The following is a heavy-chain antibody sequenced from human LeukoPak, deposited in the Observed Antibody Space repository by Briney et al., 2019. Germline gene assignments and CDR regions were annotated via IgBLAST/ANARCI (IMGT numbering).Heavy chain of an antibody. CDR1: GYTFTSYG. Sequence: ASVKVSCKASGYTFTSYGISWVRQAPGQGLEWMGWMNPNSGNTGYAQKFQGRVTMTRNTSISTAYMELSSLRSEDTAVYYGARVSGDAFDIWGQGTMVTVSS. D-gene: IGHD3-10*01. CDR3: ARVSGDAFDI. J-gene: IGHJ3*02. V-gene: IGHV1-8*02. CDR2: MNPNSGNT.